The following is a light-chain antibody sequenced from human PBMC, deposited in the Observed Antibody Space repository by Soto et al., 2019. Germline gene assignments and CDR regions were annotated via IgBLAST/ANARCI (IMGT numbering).Light chain of an antibody. V-gene: IGLV2-11*01. CDR1: SNDVGRFDY. CDR3: CSYAGSSTPYV. Sequence: LTQPRSVSGSPGQSVTISCTGASNDVGRFDYVSWYQQHPGKAPKVIIYDVNERPSGVPNRFSGSKSGNTASLTISGLQADDEADYYCCSYAGSSTPYVFGTGTKVTVL. J-gene: IGLJ1*01. CDR2: DVN.